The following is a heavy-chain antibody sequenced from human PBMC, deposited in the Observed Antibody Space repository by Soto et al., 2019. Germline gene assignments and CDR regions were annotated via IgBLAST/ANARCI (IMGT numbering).Heavy chain of an antibody. D-gene: IGHD1-26*01. Sequence: QVQLVQSGAEVKKPGASVKVSCKASGYTFTSYYMHWVRQAPGQGLEWMGIINPSGGSTSYAQKFQGRVTMSRDTSTSTVYMELSSLRSEDTAVYYCARVRVGATYFDYWGQGTLVTVSS. J-gene: IGHJ4*02. CDR1: GYTFTSYY. CDR3: ARVRVGATYFDY. CDR2: INPSGGST. V-gene: IGHV1-46*01.